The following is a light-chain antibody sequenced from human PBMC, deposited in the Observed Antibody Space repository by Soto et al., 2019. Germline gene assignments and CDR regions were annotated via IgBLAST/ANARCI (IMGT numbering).Light chain of an antibody. CDR3: QQYNSYSWT. J-gene: IGKJ1*01. CDR2: DAS. V-gene: IGKV1-5*01. CDR1: QSISSW. Sequence: DIQMTQSPSTLSASVGDRVTITCRASQSISSWLAWYQQKPGKAPKLLIYDASSLESGVPSRFRGSGSGTEFTLTISSLQPDDFATHYCQQYNSYSWTFGQGTKVEIK.